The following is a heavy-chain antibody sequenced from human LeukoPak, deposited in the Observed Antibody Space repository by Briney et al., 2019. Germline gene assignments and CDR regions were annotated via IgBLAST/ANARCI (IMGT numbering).Heavy chain of an antibody. CDR3: ARARYSTRWQSDFDY. D-gene: IGHD6-13*01. CDR1: GYTFTGYY. Sequence: ASVKVSCKASGYTFTGYYMHWERQAPGQGLEWMGWINPNSGDTNYAQKFQGRVTMTRDTSISTAYMELSSLRSDDTAVYYCARARYSTRWQSDFDYWGQGTLVTVSS. V-gene: IGHV1-2*02. J-gene: IGHJ4*02. CDR2: INPNSGDT.